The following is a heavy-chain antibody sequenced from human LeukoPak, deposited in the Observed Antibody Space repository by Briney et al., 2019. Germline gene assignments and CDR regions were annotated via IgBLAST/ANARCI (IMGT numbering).Heavy chain of an antibody. CDR1: GYTFTSYA. CDR3: ARVQEWELREDNWFDP. V-gene: IGHV1-2*02. J-gene: IGHJ5*02. Sequence: ASVKVSCKASGYTFTSYAMNWVRQAPGQGLEWMGWINPNSGGTNYAQKFQGRVTMTRDTSISTAYMELSRLRSDDTAVYYCARVQEWELREDNWFDPWGQGTLVTVSS. D-gene: IGHD1-26*01. CDR2: INPNSGGT.